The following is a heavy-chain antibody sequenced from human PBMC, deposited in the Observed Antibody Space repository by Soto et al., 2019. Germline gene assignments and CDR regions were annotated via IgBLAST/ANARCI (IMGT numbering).Heavy chain of an antibody. CDR3: ARDDLELERAPGIYYYGMDV. J-gene: IGHJ6*02. CDR1: GGTFSSYA. V-gene: IGHV1-69*13. D-gene: IGHD1-1*01. CDR2: IIPIFGTA. Sequence: SVKVSCKASGGTFSSYAISWVRQAPGQGLEWMGGIIPIFGTANYAQKFQGRVTITADESTSTAYMELSSLRSEDTAVYYCARDDLELERAPGIYYYGMDVWGQGTPVTVSS.